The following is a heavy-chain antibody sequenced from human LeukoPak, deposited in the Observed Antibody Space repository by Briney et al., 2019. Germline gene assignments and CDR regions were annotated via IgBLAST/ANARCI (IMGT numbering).Heavy chain of an antibody. V-gene: IGHV1-58*02. D-gene: IGHD3-10*01. J-gene: IGHJ6*03. CDR2: IVVGSGNT. CDR1: GFTFTSSA. CDR3: AKTYYYGSGSPHYYMDV. Sequence: GTSVKVSCKASGFTFTSSAMQWVRQARGQRLEWIGWIVVGSGNTNYAQKFQERVTITRDMSTSTAYMELSSLRSEDTAVYYCAKTYYYGSGSPHYYMDVWGKGTTVTISS.